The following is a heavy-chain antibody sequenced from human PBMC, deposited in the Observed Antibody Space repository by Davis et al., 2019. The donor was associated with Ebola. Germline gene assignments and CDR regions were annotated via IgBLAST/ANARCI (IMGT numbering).Heavy chain of an antibody. CDR3: AKDLITMVRGVIITSEES. D-gene: IGHD3-10*01. CDR1: VITFSSYA. CDR2: ISGSGGST. V-gene: IGHV3-23*01. Sequence: PGGSLRLSCTDSVITFSSYAMTWVRQAPGKGLEWVSAISGSGGSTYYADSVKGRFTISRDNSKNTLYLQMNSLRAEDTAVYYCAKDLITMVRGVIITSEESWGQGTLVTVSS. J-gene: IGHJ4*02.